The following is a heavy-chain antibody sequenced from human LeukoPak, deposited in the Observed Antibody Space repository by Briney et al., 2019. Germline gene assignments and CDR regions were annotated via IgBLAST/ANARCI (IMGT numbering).Heavy chain of an antibody. CDR1: GFTFSSYS. Sequence: GGSLRLSCAASGFTFSSYSMNWVRQAPGKGLEWVSSISSSSSYIYYADSVKGRFTISRDNSKNTLYLQMNSLRAEDTAVYYCAKETKSSGWYGPFDYWGQGTLVTVSS. D-gene: IGHD6-19*01. V-gene: IGHV3-21*04. J-gene: IGHJ4*02. CDR2: ISSSSSYI. CDR3: AKETKSSGWYGPFDY.